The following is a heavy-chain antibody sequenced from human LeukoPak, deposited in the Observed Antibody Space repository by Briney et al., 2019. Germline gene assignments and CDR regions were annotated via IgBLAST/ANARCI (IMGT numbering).Heavy chain of an antibody. Sequence: PGGALRLSCAASGFTFSSYGMHWVRQAPGKGLEWVAVISYDGSNKYYADSVKGRFTISRDNSKNTLYLQMNSLRAGDTAVYYCAKDGIAVADYWGQGTLVTVSS. V-gene: IGHV3-30*18. CDR2: ISYDGSNK. CDR3: AKDGIAVADY. D-gene: IGHD6-19*01. CDR1: GFTFSSYG. J-gene: IGHJ4*02.